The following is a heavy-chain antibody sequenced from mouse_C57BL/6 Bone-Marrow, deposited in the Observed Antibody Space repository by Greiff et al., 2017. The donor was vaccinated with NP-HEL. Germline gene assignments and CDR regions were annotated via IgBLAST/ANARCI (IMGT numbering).Heavy chain of an antibody. V-gene: IGHV3-1*01. J-gene: IGHJ2*01. CDR1: GYSITSGYD. CDR2: ISYSGST. CDR3: ARGVPYDYFDY. Sequence: ESGPGMVKPSQSLSLTCTVTGYSITSGYDWHWIRHFPGNKLEWMGYISYSGSTNYNPSLKSRISITHDTSKNHFFLKLNSVTTEDTATYYCARGVPYDYFDYWGQGTTLTVSS. D-gene: IGHD6-5*01.